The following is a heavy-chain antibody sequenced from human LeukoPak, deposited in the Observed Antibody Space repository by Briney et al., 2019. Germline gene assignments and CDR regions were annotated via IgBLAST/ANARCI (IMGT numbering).Heavy chain of an antibody. V-gene: IGHV1-18*01. CDR2: ISAYNGNT. Sequence: ASVKVSSMASGYTFATYGISWVRQAPGQGLEWMGWISAYNGNTDYAQKLQGRVTMTTDTSTSTAYMELRSLRSDDTAVYYCARGVGRQLRQLEYWGQGTVVTVSS. CDR3: ARGVGRQLRQLEY. CDR1: GYTFATYG. J-gene: IGHJ4*02. D-gene: IGHD1-7*01.